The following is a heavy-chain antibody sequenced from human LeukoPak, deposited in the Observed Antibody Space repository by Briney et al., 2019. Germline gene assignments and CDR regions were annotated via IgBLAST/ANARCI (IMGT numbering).Heavy chain of an antibody. Sequence: ASVKVSCKASGYTFTSYGISWVRQAPGQGLEWMEWISAYNGNTNYAQKLQGRVTLTTDTSTSTAYMELRSLRSDDTAVYYCARDITMVRGVIIGYYYYMDVWGKGTTVTVSS. D-gene: IGHD3-10*01. CDR2: ISAYNGNT. CDR1: GYTFTSYG. V-gene: IGHV1-18*01. J-gene: IGHJ6*03. CDR3: ARDITMVRGVIIGYYYYMDV.